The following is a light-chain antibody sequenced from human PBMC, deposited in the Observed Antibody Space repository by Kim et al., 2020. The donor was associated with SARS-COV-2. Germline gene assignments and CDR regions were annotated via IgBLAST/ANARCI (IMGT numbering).Light chain of an antibody. Sequence: VCPKETPTLSCRSTQCISNNVAWYKQKPGQAPRLLIYGVSTGATDIPARCSGSGSGPDFTLTISTLQSKDFAVYYCQQYNNWPPNTFGQGTRLEI. CDR3: QQYNNWPPNT. J-gene: IGKJ2*01. CDR1: QCISNN. V-gene: IGKV3-15*01. CDR2: GVS.